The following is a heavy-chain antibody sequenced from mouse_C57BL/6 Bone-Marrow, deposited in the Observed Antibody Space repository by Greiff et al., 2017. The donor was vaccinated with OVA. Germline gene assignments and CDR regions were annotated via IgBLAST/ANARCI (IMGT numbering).Heavy chain of an antibody. CDR2: IYPGSGST. CDR1: GYTFTSYW. Sequence: QVQLQQPGAELVKPGASVKMSCKASGYTFTSYWITWVKQRPGQGLEWIGDIYPGSGSTNYNEKFKSKATLTADTSSSTAYMQLSSLTSGDSAVYYCAREEDYYGLNWYFDDWGTGTTVTVSS. D-gene: IGHD1-1*01. J-gene: IGHJ1*03. V-gene: IGHV1-55*01. CDR3: AREEDYYGLNWYFDD.